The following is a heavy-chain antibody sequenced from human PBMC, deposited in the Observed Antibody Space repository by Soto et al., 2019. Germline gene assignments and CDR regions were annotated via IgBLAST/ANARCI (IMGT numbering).Heavy chain of an antibody. D-gene: IGHD1-1*01. J-gene: IGHJ5*01. CDR1: GFTFSNYE. Sequence: GGSLRLSCAATGFTFSNYEMSWVRQAPGKGLEWVATIFNGGTRTFYADSVRGRFAVSRDDSKNTLYLQLNSLRADDTAVYYYAYRTGFDFWGPGTLVTVSS. V-gene: IGHV3-23*05. CDR2: IFNGGTRT. CDR3: AYRTGFDF.